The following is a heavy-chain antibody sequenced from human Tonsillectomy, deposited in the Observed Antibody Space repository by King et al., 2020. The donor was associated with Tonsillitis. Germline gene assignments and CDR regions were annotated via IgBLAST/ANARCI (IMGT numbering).Heavy chain of an antibody. CDR1: GFTFSAHY. CDR3: ARESSGAANDY. J-gene: IGHJ4*02. D-gene: IGHD6-19*01. V-gene: IGHV3-72*01. CDR2: SRNKANSYVT. Sequence: VQLVESGGGLVQPGGSLRLSCAASGFTFSAHYMDWVRQAPGKGLEWVGRSRNKANSYVTEYAVSVKCRFTISRDDSKNSLYLQMNSVITEDTAVYFCARESSGAANDYWGQGTLVTVSS.